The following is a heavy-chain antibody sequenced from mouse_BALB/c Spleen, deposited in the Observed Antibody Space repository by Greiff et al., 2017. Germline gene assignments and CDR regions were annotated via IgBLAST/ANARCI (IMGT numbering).Heavy chain of an antibody. CDR1: GYTFSSYW. V-gene: IGHV1-9*01. CDR3: ARRGGKGY. D-gene: IGHD1-3*01. Sequence: QVQLKQSGAELMKPGASVKISCKATGYTFSSYWIEWVKQRPGHGLEWIGEILPGSGSTNYNEKFKGKATFTADTSSNTAYMQLSSLTSEDSAVYYCARRGGKGYWGQGTLVTVSA. CDR2: ILPGSGST. J-gene: IGHJ3*01.